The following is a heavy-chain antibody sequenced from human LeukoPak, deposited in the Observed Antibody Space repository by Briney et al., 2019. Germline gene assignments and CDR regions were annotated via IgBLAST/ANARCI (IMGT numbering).Heavy chain of an antibody. CDR3: ATLGFDSSGYAVFDY. J-gene: IGHJ4*02. Sequence: SETLSLTCTVSGGSISSYYWNWIRQPPGKGLEWIGYINYSGSTNYNPYLKSRATISVDTSKNQFSLKLTSVTAADTAVYHCATLGFDSSGYAVFDYWGQGTLVTVTS. CDR2: INYSGST. CDR1: GGSISSYY. V-gene: IGHV4-59*08. D-gene: IGHD3-22*01.